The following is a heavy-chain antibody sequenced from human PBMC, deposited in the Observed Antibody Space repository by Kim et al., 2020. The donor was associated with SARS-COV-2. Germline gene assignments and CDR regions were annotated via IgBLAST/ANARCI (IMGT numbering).Heavy chain of an antibody. D-gene: IGHD3-10*01. CDR1: GYSFTSYW. V-gene: IGHV5-10-1*01. CDR3: TRHGSHYYGFTWYY. Sequence: GESLKISCKGSGYSFTSYWISWVRQMPGKGLEWMGRIDPSDSYTNYSPSFQGHVTISSDKSISTAYLQWSSLMASDTAMYYCTRHGSHYYGFTWYYWGQGTLVTFSS. CDR2: IDPSDSYT. J-gene: IGHJ4*02.